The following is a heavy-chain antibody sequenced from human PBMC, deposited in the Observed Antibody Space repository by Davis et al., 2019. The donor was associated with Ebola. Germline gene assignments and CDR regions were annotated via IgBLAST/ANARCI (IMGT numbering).Heavy chain of an antibody. Sequence: GGSLRLSCAASGFTFSSYGMHWVRQAPGKGLEWVAVISYDGSNKYYADSVKGRFTISRDNSKNTLYLQMNSLRAEDMALYYCAKEGSGSYIGGFDYWGQGTLVTVSS. V-gene: IGHV3-30*18. CDR3: AKEGSGSYIGGFDY. CDR2: ISYDGSNK. CDR1: GFTFSSYG. J-gene: IGHJ4*02. D-gene: IGHD1-26*01.